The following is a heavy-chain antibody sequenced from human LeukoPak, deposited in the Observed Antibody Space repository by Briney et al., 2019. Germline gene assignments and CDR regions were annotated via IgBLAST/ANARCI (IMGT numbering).Heavy chain of an antibody. CDR3: ARERGGYCSSTSCRWFDP. CDR2: ISGSGGST. J-gene: IGHJ5*02. V-gene: IGHV3-23*01. D-gene: IGHD2-2*01. Sequence: GGSLRLSCAASGFTFSSYAMSWVRQAPGKGLEWVSAISGSGGSTYYADSVKGRSTISRDNSKNTLHLQMNSLRAEDTAVYYCARERGGYCSSTSCRWFDPWGQGTLVTVSS. CDR1: GFTFSSYA.